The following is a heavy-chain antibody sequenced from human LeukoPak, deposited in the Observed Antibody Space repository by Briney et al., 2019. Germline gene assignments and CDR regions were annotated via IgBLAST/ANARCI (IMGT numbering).Heavy chain of an antibody. D-gene: IGHD4-17*01. CDR2: INSDGSST. V-gene: IGHV3-74*01. J-gene: IGHJ4*02. Sequence: GGSLRLSCAASGFTFSNYWMHWVRQAPGKGLVWVSRINSDGSSTTYADSVKGRFTISRDNAKNTLYLQMNSLRADDTAVYYCARVYGDFDYWGQGTLITVSS. CDR3: ARVYGDFDY. CDR1: GFTFSNYW.